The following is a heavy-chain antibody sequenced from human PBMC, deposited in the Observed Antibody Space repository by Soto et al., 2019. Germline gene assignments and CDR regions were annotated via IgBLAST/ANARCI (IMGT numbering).Heavy chain of an antibody. V-gene: IGHV3-23*01. CDR1: GFTFNIYG. J-gene: IGHJ4*01. CDR2: LNGGGDTT. Sequence: GGSLRLSCAASGFTFNIYGMNWVRQAPGKGLEWVSALNGGGDTTFYADSVKGRFTISRDNSKNTLYLQMTSLRAADTAVYYCAKESGPRKPFDFWGQGTMVTVS. CDR3: AKESGPRKPFDF.